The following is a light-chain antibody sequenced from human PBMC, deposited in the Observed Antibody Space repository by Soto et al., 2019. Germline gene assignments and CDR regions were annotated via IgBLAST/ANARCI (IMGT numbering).Light chain of an antibody. V-gene: IGLV1-40*01. Sequence: QSALTQPPSVSGAPGQRVTISCTGSSSNIGAGYEVHWFQQLPGTAPKLLIYGNTNRPSGVPDRFSGSKSDTSASLAITGLKPEDEADYYCQSYDSSLSVLYVFGTGTKVTVL. CDR1: SSNIGAGYE. CDR3: QSYDSSLSVLYV. CDR2: GNT. J-gene: IGLJ1*01.